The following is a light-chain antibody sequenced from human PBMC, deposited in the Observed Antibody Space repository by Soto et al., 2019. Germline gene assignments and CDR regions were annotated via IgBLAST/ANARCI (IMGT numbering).Light chain of an antibody. CDR3: SSYAGSNNFV. Sequence: QSALTQPPSATGFPGQSVTISCTGTSSDVGYYDYVSWYQQHPGKAPKLVIYEVTKRPSGVPDRVSASKSGNTASLTVSGLRAEDEADYYCSSYAGSNNFVFGSGTKV. CDR1: SSDVGYYDY. V-gene: IGLV2-8*01. CDR2: EVT. J-gene: IGLJ1*01.